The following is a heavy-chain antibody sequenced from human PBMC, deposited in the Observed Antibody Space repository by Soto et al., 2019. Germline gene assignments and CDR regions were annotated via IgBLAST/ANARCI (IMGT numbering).Heavy chain of an antibody. D-gene: IGHD3-22*01. J-gene: IGHJ3*02. CDR2: SIPIFGTA. CDR1: GGTFSSYA. V-gene: IGHV1-69*01. Sequence: QVQLVQSGAEVKKPGSSVKVSCKASGGTFSSYAISWVRQAPGQGLEWMGGSIPIFGTANYAQKFQGRVTITADESTSTAYMELSSLRSEDTAVYYCARATVSMIVGVEGAFDIWGQGTMVTVSS. CDR3: ARATVSMIVGVEGAFDI.